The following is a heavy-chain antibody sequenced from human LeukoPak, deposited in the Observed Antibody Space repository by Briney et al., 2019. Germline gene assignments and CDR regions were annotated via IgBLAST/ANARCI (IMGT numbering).Heavy chain of an antibody. D-gene: IGHD3-10*02. J-gene: IGHJ6*02. V-gene: IGHV3-7*05. Sequence: PGGSLRLSCAASGFTFTTSWMTWVRQAPGKGLEWVANIHQDGSQISYVDSVKGRFAISRDNSQSTMFLQMNSLRAEDTALYYCAKDLHYYVAMDVWGQGTAVTVSS. CDR1: GFTFTTSW. CDR2: IHQDGSQI. CDR3: AKDLHYYVAMDV.